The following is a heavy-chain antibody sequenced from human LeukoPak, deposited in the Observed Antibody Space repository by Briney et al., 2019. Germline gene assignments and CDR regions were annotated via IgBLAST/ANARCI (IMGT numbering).Heavy chain of an antibody. J-gene: IGHJ5*02. Sequence: PSETLSLTCAVYGGSFSGYYWSWIRQPPGKGLEWIGEINHSGSTNYNPSLKSRVTISVDTSKNQFSLKLSSVTAADTAVYYCARSCSSTSCYFEGVWFDPWGQGTLVTVSS. D-gene: IGHD2-2*01. CDR2: INHSGST. CDR1: GGSFSGYY. V-gene: IGHV4-34*09. CDR3: ARSCSSTSCYFEGVWFDP.